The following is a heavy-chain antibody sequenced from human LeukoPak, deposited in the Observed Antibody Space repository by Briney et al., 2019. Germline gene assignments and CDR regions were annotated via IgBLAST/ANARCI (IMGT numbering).Heavy chain of an antibody. CDR3: ARDQGAVAGTWWSDP. CDR1: GYSISSGYY. CDR2: IYHSGST. Sequence: SETLSLTCTVSGYSISSGYYWGWIRQPPGKGLEWIGSIYHSGSTYYNPSLKSRVTISVDTSKNQFSLKLSSVTAADTAVYYCARDQGAVAGTWWSDPWGQGTLVTVSS. J-gene: IGHJ5*02. D-gene: IGHD6-19*01. V-gene: IGHV4-38-2*02.